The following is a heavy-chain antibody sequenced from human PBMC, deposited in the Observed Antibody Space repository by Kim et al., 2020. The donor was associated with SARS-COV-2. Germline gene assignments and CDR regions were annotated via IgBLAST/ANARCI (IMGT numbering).Heavy chain of an antibody. J-gene: IGHJ4*02. CDR2: MNPNSGKT. V-gene: IGHV1-8*01. Sequence: ASVKVSCKASGYSFSSHDINWVRQATGQGLEWVGWMNPNSGKTGYAQKVQGRVTMTSNTSITTAYVELSSLRSEDTAVYYCARDRYGDYDFDYWGQGTLVTVSS. CDR3: ARDRYGDYDFDY. CDR1: GYSFSSHD. D-gene: IGHD4-17*01.